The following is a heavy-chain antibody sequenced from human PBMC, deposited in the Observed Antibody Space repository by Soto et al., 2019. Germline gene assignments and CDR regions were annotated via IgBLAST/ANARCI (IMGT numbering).Heavy chain of an antibody. D-gene: IGHD3-3*01. CDR3: AREFKDSWSGYPMDV. V-gene: IGHV3-11*01. J-gene: IGHJ6*02. Sequence: GGSLRLSCAASGFTFSDYYMSWIRQAPGKGLEWVSYISSSGSTIYYADSVKGRFTISRDNAKNSLYLQMDSLRAEDTAVYYCAREFKDSWSGYPMDVPGQGTTVTLPS. CDR2: ISSSGSTI. CDR1: GFTFSDYY.